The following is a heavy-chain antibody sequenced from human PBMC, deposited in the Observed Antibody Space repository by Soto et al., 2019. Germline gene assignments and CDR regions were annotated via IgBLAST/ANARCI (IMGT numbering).Heavy chain of an antibody. V-gene: IGHV3-23*01. Sequence: EVQLLESGGGLVQPGGSLRLSCAASTFAFNNYAMSWVRQAPGKGLEWVSAISADGDSTYNADSVKGRFTIFRDNSKKPLFLQMISRRVEDTAVYYCAKGGVTIFGVGGAMDVWGQGTTVTVSS. J-gene: IGHJ6*02. CDR2: ISADGDST. CDR1: TFAFNNYA. CDR3: AKGGVTIFGVGGAMDV. D-gene: IGHD3-3*01.